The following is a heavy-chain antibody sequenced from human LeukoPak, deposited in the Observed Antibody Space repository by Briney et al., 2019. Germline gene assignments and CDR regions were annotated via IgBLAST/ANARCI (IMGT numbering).Heavy chain of an antibody. CDR2: INPDGSSA. CDR1: GFTFSGDW. V-gene: IGHV3-74*01. D-gene: IGHD1-26*01. J-gene: IGHJ4*02. Sequence: GGSLRLSCEASGFTFSGDWMHWVRQAPGKGLVWVSRINPDGSSAYYADSVKGRFSISRDNAKNTLYLQMNSLRAEDTAVYHCTRGISGNYGNFDYWGQGTLVTVSS. CDR3: TRGISGNYGNFDY.